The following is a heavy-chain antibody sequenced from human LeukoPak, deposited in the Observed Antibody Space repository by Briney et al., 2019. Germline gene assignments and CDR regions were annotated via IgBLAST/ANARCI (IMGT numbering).Heavy chain of an antibody. CDR2: INPNSGGT. D-gene: IGHD3-16*01. CDR3: ARGYYDTAGAAFDM. J-gene: IGHJ3*02. CDR1: GYTFADFY. Sequence: ASVKVSCKTSGYTFADFYIHWVRQAPGQGLEWMGWINPNSGGTNYAQKFQDWVTMTIDTSISTAYLELRRLRSDDTAIYYCARGYYDTAGAAFDMWGHGTMVTVSS. V-gene: IGHV1-2*04.